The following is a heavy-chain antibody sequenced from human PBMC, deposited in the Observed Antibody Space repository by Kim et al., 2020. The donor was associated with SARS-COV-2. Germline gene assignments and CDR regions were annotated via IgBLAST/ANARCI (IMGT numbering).Heavy chain of an antibody. CDR2: T. V-gene: IGHV3-73*01. D-gene: IGHD6-13*01. CDR3: TAAAGTGWFDP. Sequence: TAYAASVKGRFTISRDDSKNTAYLQMNSLKTEDTAVYYCTAAAGTGWFDPWGQGTLVTVSS. J-gene: IGHJ5*02.